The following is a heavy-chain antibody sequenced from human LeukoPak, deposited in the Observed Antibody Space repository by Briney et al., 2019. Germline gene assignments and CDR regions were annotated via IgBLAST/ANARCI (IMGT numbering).Heavy chain of an antibody. J-gene: IGHJ6*03. CDR1: GGTFSSYA. CDR2: IIPIFGTA. V-gene: IGHV1-69*05. D-gene: IGHD1-7*01. CDR3: ARGELQPRDYYYYYYMDV. Sequence: SVKVSCKASGGTFSSYAISWVRQAPGQGLEWMGGIIPIFGTANYAQKFQGRVTITTDESTSTAYMELSSLRSEDTAVYYCARGELQPRDYYYYYYMDVWGKGTTVTVSS.